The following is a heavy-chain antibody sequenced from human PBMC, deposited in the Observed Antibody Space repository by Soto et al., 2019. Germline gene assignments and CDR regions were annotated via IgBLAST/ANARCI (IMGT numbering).Heavy chain of an antibody. Sequence: QVQLVQSGAEVKKPGSSVKVSCKASGGTFSSYAISWVRQAPGQGLEWMGGIIPIFGTANYAQKFQGRVTIXAXXSTSPAYMELSSLRSEDTAVYYCARAPGSYSTFDYWGQGTLVTVSS. J-gene: IGHJ4*02. CDR3: ARAPGSYSTFDY. V-gene: IGHV1-69*12. D-gene: IGHD1-26*01. CDR2: IIPIFGTA. CDR1: GGTFSSYA.